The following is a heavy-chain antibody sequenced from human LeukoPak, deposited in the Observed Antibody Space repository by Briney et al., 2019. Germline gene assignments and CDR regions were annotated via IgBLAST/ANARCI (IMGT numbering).Heavy chain of an antibody. Sequence: ASVKVSCKASGYTFTGYYMHWVRQAPGQGLEWMGWINPNSGGTNYAQKFQGRVTMTRDTSISTAYMELSRLRSDDTAMYYCASALVDTAMSDFDYWGQGTLVTVSS. J-gene: IGHJ4*02. D-gene: IGHD5-18*01. V-gene: IGHV1-2*02. CDR1: GYTFTGYY. CDR3: ASALVDTAMSDFDY. CDR2: INPNSGGT.